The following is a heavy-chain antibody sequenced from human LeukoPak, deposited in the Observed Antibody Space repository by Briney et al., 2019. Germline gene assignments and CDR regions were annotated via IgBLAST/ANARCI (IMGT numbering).Heavy chain of an antibody. CDR3: ARHSLEYSSSPEYYYYYYMDV. J-gene: IGHJ6*03. D-gene: IGHD6-6*01. Sequence: PSETLSLTCTVSGGSISSSSYYWGWIRQPPGKGLEWIGSIYYSGSTYYNPSLKSRVTISVDTSKNQFSLKLSSVTAADTAVYYCARHSLEYSSSPEYYYYYYMDVWGKGTTVTVSS. V-gene: IGHV4-39*01. CDR2: IYYSGST. CDR1: GGSISSSSYY.